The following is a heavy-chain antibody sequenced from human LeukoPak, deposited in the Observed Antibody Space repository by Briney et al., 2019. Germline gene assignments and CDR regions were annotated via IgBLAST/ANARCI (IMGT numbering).Heavy chain of an antibody. CDR2: IYPGDSDT. J-gene: IGHJ3*02. CDR3: ARRDTALVFDAFDI. CDR1: GYSFTNYW. D-gene: IGHD5-18*01. V-gene: IGHV5-51*01. Sequence: GESLKISCKGSGYSFTNYWIGWVRQMPGKGLEWMGSIYPGDSDTRYSPSFQGQVTISADKSISTAYLQWSSLKASDTAMYYCARRDTALVFDAFDIWGQGTMVTVSS.